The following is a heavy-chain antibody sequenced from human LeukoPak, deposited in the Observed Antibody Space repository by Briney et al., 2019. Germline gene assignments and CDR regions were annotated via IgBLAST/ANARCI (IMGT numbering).Heavy chain of an antibody. CDR1: GGSISSGGYY. V-gene: IGHV4-30-2*01. D-gene: IGHD3-10*01. J-gene: IGHJ4*02. CDR3: ARHRATGITRVRGVPSPLDY. Sequence: PSQTLSLTCTVSGGSISSGGYYWSWIRQPPGKGLEWIGYIYHSGSTNYNPSLKSRVTISVDTSKNQFSLKLSSVTAADTAVYYCARHRATGITRVRGVPSPLDYWGQGTLVTVSS. CDR2: IYHSGST.